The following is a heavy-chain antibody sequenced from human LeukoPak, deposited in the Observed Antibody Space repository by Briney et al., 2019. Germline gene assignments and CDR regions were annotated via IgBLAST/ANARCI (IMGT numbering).Heavy chain of an antibody. V-gene: IGHV1-18*01. CDR1: GYTFTSYG. Sequence: ASVKVSCKASGYTFTSYGISWVRQAPGQGLEWMGWISAYNGSTNYAQKLQGRVTMTTDTSTSTAYMELRSLRSDDTAVYYCARVPEWLRLYNWFDPWGQGTLVTVSS. CDR2: ISAYNGST. D-gene: IGHD5-12*01. J-gene: IGHJ5*02. CDR3: ARVPEWLRLYNWFDP.